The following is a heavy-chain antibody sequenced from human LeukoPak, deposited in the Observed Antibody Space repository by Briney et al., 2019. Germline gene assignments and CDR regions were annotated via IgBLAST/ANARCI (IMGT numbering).Heavy chain of an antibody. V-gene: IGHV2-26*01. CDR1: GFSLYNIRVG. CDR3: ARVNYDYGDAYHFDY. Sequence: ESGPTLVNPTETLTXTCTVSGFSLYNIRVGVSWIRQPPGKALEWLAHVLSHDEKSYSPPLKSRLTISRDTSKSQVVLTMTNMDPEDAGTYYCARVNYDYGDAYHFDYWGQGSLVTVSS. CDR2: VLSHDEK. D-gene: IGHD4-17*01. J-gene: IGHJ4*02.